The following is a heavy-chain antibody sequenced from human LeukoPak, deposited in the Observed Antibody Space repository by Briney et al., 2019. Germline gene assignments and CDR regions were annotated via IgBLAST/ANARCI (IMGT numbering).Heavy chain of an antibody. CDR1: GFTFDDYA. CDR3: AKDTGDYSSGPQEFDY. V-gene: IGHV3-9*01. D-gene: IGHD6-19*01. J-gene: IGHJ4*02. CDR2: ISWNSGSI. Sequence: GGSLRLSCAASGFTFDDYAMLWVRQAPGKGLEWVSGISWNSGSIGYADSVKGRFTISRDNAKNSLYLQMNSLRAEDTALYYCAKDTGDYSSGPQEFDYWGQGTLVTVSS.